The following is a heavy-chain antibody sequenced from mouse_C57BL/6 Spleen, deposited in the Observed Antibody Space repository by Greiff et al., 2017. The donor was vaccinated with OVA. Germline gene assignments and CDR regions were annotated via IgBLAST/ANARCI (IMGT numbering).Heavy chain of an antibody. CDR3: ARRGGTRYYYAMDY. CDR1: GFTFSDYG. CDR2: ISSGSSTI. Sequence: EVMLVESGGGLVKPGGSLKLSCAASGFTFSDYGMHWVRQAPEKGLEWVAYISSGSSTIYYAATVKGRFTISRDNAKNTLFLQMTSLRSEDTAMYYCARRGGTRYYYAMDYWGQGTSVTVSS. D-gene: IGHD3-3*01. V-gene: IGHV5-17*01. J-gene: IGHJ4*01.